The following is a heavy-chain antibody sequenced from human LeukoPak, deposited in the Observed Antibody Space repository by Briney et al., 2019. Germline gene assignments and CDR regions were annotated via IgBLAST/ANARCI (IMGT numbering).Heavy chain of an antibody. J-gene: IGHJ6*02. CDR3: ARVASLSVTHYYYYGMDV. CDR1: GFTFGTYA. V-gene: IGHV3-30*14. CDR2: ISYHGRKK. D-gene: IGHD4-17*01. Sequence: PGRSLRLSCAASGFTFGTYAMHWVRQAPGKGLEWVALISYHGRKKLYADSVKGRVSISRDNAENTLYLQMNSLRHDDTAVYYCARVASLSVTHYYYYGMDVWGPGTTVSVSS.